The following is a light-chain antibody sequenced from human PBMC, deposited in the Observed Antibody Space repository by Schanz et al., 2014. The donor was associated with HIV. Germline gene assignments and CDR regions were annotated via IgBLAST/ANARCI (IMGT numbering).Light chain of an antibody. CDR1: QSVTSRY. Sequence: EIVLTQSPGTLSLSPGERATLSCRASQSVTSRYLAWYKQKHGQAPRLLIFDASIRATGIPARFSGSGSGTEFTLTISSLQSEDFAVYFCQQYNDWPPITFGQGTRLEIK. CDR3: QQYNDWPPIT. V-gene: IGKV3D-15*01. J-gene: IGKJ5*01. CDR2: DAS.